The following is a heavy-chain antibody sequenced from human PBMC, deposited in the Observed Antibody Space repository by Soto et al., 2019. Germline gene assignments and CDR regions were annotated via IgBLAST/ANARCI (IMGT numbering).Heavy chain of an antibody. Sequence: EVQLVESGGGLIQPGGSLRLSCAASGFTVSSNSMNWVRQAPGKGLEWVSVIYSGGRTYYADSVKCRFTISRDNSKNTLYLQMNSLGAEDTAVYYCARESQDAFDIWGQGTMVTVSS. J-gene: IGHJ3*02. CDR3: ARESQDAFDI. V-gene: IGHV3-53*01. CDR1: GFTVSSNS. CDR2: IYSGGRT.